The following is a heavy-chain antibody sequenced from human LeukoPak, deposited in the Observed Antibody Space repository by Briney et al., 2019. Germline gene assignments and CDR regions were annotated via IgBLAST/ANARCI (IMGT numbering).Heavy chain of an antibody. J-gene: IGHJ6*02. CDR2: IKQDGSEK. Sequence: HPGGSLRLSCAASGFTFSSYWMSWVRQAPGKGLEWVANIKQDGSEKYYVDSVKGRFTISRDNAKNSLYLQMNSLRAEDTAVYYCARDRYYDFWSGYPVEGMDVWGQTTTVTVSS. CDR1: GFTFSSYW. CDR3: ARDRYYDFWSGYPVEGMDV. D-gene: IGHD3-3*01. V-gene: IGHV3-7*05.